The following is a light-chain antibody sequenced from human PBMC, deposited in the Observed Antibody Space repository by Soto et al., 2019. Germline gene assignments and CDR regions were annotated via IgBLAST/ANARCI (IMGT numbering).Light chain of an antibody. CDR3: QQQGT. CDR1: EFLSSSY. Sequence: ENVLTQSPGTLSLSPGERATLSCRASEFLSSSYLVWYQQKPGQAPRLLIYAASRRATGIPDRFSGSGSATEYTLTIYSLEPEDFAVYYCQQQGTFGQGTKLEIK. CDR2: AAS. V-gene: IGKV3-20*01. J-gene: IGKJ2*01.